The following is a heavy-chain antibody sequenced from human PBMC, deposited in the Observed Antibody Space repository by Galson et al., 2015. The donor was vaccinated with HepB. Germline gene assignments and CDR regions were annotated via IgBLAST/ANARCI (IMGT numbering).Heavy chain of an antibody. V-gene: IGHV3-30*18. D-gene: IGHD6-19*01. Sequence: SLRLSCAASGFTFSSYGMHWVRQAPGKGLEWVAVIPYDGSNKYYADSVKGRFTISRDNSKNTLYLQMNSLRAEDTAVYYCAKDVSSGWPLFDYWGQGTLVTVSS. CDR2: IPYDGSNK. J-gene: IGHJ4*02. CDR1: GFTFSSYG. CDR3: AKDVSSGWPLFDY.